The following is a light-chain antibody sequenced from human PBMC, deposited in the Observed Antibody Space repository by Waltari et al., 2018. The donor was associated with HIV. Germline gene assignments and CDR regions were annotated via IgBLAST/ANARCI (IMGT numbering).Light chain of an antibody. CDR2: YDD. J-gene: IGLJ2*01. CDR1: NIGSQS. Sequence: YVLTQSPSVSVAPGETARITCEGDNIGSQSVHWYQQKPGQAPVLVIYYDDDRASGIPDRFSGSNSGNTATLTINRVEAGDEADYFCQVWHSGSDCVIFGGGTKLTVL. CDR3: QVWHSGSDCVI. V-gene: IGLV3-21*04.